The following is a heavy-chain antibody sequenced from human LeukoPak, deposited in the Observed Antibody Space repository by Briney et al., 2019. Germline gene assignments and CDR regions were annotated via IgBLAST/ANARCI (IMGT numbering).Heavy chain of an antibody. CDR2: INSDGRTT. CDR1: GFTFTNYW. CDR3: TPG. V-gene: IGHV3-74*01. J-gene: IGHJ4*02. D-gene: IGHD3-10*01. Sequence: GGSLRLSCAVSGFTFTNYWMHWVRQAPGKGLVWVSRINSDGRTTYYADPVKGRFTISRDNAKNTLYLQMNSLSAEDTAVYYCTPGGGQGTLVTVSS.